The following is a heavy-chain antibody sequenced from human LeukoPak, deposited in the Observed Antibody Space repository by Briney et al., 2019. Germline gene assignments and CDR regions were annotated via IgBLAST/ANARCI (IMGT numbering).Heavy chain of an antibody. J-gene: IGHJ4*02. Sequence: GESLKISCKGSGYSFTTYWIAWVRQMPGKGLEWMAIIYPGDSDTRYSPSFQGQVTISADKSISTAYLQWSSLKASDTAMYYCARHRGSGSSTEPLDYWGQGTLVIASS. CDR3: ARHRGSGSSTEPLDY. CDR1: GYSFTTYW. V-gene: IGHV5-51*01. CDR2: IYPGDSDT. D-gene: IGHD1-26*01.